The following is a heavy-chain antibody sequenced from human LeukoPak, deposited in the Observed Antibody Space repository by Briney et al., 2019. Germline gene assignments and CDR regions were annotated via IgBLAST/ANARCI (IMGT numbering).Heavy chain of an antibody. J-gene: IGHJ3*02. Sequence: GGSLRLSCAASGFTFSSYAMSWVRQAPGKGLEWASAISGSGGSTYYADPVKGRFTISRDNSKNTLYLQMNSLRAEDTAVYYCAKSGGMVRGVIRAFDIWGQGTMVTVSS. CDR3: AKSGGMVRGVIRAFDI. V-gene: IGHV3-23*01. CDR2: ISGSGGST. CDR1: GFTFSSYA. D-gene: IGHD3-10*01.